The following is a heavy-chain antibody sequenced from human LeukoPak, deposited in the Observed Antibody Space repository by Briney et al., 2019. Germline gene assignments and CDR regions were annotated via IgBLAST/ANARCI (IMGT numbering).Heavy chain of an antibody. CDR2: IYPNSGAT. Sequence: ASVKVSCKASGYTFTGYYMHWVPQAPGQGREWMGWIYPNSGATKYAQKFQGRVTMTRDTSISTAYLQWSSLKASDTAMYYCARQTETSYYYYMDVWGKGTTVTVSS. V-gene: IGHV1-2*02. CDR1: GYTFTGYY. D-gene: IGHD1-14*01. CDR3: ARQTETSYYYYMDV. J-gene: IGHJ6*03.